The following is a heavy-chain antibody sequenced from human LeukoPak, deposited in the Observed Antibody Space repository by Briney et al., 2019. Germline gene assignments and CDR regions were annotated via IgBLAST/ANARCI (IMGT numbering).Heavy chain of an antibody. V-gene: IGHV1-18*01. CDR2: ISAYNGNT. D-gene: IGHD3-22*01. CDR3: ARDFGHYYDSSGYYKPRFDY. CDR1: GYTFSTYG. Sequence: ASVKVSCKASGYTFSTYGISWVRQAPGQGLEWMGWISAYNGNTNYAQKLQGRVTMTTDTSTNTAYIELRSLSSDDTAVYYCARDFGHYYDSSGYYKPRFDYWGQGTLVTVSS. J-gene: IGHJ4*02.